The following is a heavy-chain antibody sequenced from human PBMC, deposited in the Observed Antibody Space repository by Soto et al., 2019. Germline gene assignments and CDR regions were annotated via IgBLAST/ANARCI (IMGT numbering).Heavy chain of an antibody. J-gene: IGHJ6*02. Sequence: ASVKVSCKASGYSFTDYHIHWVRQAPGQGLEWLGRINPKSGGTSTAQKFQGWVTMTTDTSISTASMELTRLTSDDTAIYYCARGDSTDCSNGVCSFFYNHDMDVWGQGTTVTVS. D-gene: IGHD2-8*01. CDR1: GYSFTDYH. CDR2: INPKSGGT. CDR3: ARGDSTDCSNGVCSFFYNHDMDV. V-gene: IGHV1-2*04.